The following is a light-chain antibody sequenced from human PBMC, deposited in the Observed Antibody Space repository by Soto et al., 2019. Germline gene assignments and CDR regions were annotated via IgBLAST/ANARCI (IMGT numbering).Light chain of an antibody. CDR2: DNG. CDR1: SSNIGSNY. J-gene: IGLJ2*01. Sequence: QSVLTQPPSVSAAPGQKVTISCSGSSSNIGSNYVSWYQQLPGTAPKLLIYDNGKRPSGIPDRFSGSQSGTPATLGITGLQTGDEADYYCGTWDNSLSAVFGGGNKLTVL. V-gene: IGLV1-51*01. CDR3: GTWDNSLSAV.